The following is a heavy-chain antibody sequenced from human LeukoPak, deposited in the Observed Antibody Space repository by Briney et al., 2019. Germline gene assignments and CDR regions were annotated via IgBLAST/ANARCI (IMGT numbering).Heavy chain of an antibody. CDR3: ARHAPGGEEQWLVLGY. CDR1: GSRFTSYW. V-gene: IGHV5-51*01. J-gene: IGHJ4*02. Sequence: GASLKISCKGSGSRFTSYWIGWVRQMPGKGLEWMGIIYPGDSDTRYSPSFQGQVTISADKSISTAYLQWSSLKASDTAMYYCARHAPGGEEQWLVLGYWGQGTLVTVSS. CDR2: IYPGDSDT. D-gene: IGHD6-19*01.